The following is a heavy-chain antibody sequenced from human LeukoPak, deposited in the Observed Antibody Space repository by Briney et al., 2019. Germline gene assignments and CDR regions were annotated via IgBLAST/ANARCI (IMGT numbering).Heavy chain of an antibody. J-gene: IGHJ4*02. V-gene: IGHV4-59*01. CDR3: ARGILTGYPYYFDY. Sequence: SETLSLTCTVSGGSISSYHWNWIRQSPGKGLEWIGYIYDIGSTHYNPSLKSRVTISVDTSKNQVSLKLRSVTAADTAVYYCARGILTGYPYYFDYWGQGTLVTVSS. CDR2: IYDIGST. D-gene: IGHD3-9*01. CDR1: GGSISSYH.